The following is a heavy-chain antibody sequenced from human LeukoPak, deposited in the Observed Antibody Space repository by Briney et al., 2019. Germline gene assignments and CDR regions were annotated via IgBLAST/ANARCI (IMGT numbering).Heavy chain of an antibody. V-gene: IGHV3-74*03. CDR2: ITSDGSST. D-gene: IGHD5-24*01. Sequence: GGSLRLSCAASGFTFDITWLHWVRQPPGKGLVWVARITSDGSSTTYAESVKGRFTISRDNAKNSLYLQMNSLRAEDTAVYYCARFVEMATISTPDMDVWGKGTTVTISS. CDR1: GFTFDITW. J-gene: IGHJ6*03. CDR3: ARFVEMATISTPDMDV.